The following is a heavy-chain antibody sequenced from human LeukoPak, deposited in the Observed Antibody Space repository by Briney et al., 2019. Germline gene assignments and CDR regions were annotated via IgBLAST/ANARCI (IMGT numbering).Heavy chain of an antibody. D-gene: IGHD2-2*01. J-gene: IGHJ4*02. CDR1: GGSISSSSYY. CDR2: IYYSGST. CDR3: ARDLFGSSVTGSDY. V-gene: IGHV4-39*07. Sequence: SETLSLTCTVSGGSISSSSYYWGWIRQPPGKGLEWIGSIYYSGSTYYNPSLKSRVTISVDTSKNQFSLKLSSVTAADTAVYYCARDLFGSSVTGSDYWGQGTLVTVSS.